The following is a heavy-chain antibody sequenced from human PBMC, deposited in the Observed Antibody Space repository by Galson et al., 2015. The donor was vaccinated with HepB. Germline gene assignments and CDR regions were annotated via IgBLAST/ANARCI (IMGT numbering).Heavy chain of an antibody. CDR1: GFTVSSNY. CDR2: IYSGGST. Sequence: SLRLSCAASGFTVSSNYMSWVRQAPGKGLEWVSVIYSGGSTYYADSVKGRFTISRDNSKNTLYLQMNSLRAEDTAVYYCARDHPLQLGAVDYWGQGTLVTVSS. V-gene: IGHV3-66*01. D-gene: IGHD4-11*01. CDR3: ARDHPLQLGAVDY. J-gene: IGHJ4*02.